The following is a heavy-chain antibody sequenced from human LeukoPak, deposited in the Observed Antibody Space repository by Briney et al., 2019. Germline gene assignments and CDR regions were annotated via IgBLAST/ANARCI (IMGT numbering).Heavy chain of an antibody. CDR2: IIPILGIA. CDR1: RGTFSSYT. D-gene: IGHD3-22*01. V-gene: IGHV1-69*04. CDR3: ARDPRYYYDSSGLD. J-gene: IGHJ4*02. Sequence: SVKVSCKASRGTFSSYTISWVRQAPGRGLEWMGRIIPILGIANYAQKFQGRVTITADKSTSTAYMELSSLRSEDTAVYYCARDPRYYYDSSGLDWGQGTLVTVSS.